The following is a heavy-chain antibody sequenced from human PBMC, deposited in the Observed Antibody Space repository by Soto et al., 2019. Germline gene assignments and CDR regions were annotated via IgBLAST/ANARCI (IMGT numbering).Heavy chain of an antibody. CDR2: ITKAGSSL. CDR3: ARGGVGSFDY. D-gene: IGHD3-10*01. CDR1: GFTFSSFW. V-gene: IGHV3-74*01. J-gene: IGHJ4*02. Sequence: EVQLVESGGGLVQPGGSLRLSCAASGFTFSSFWMHWVRQVPGKGLVWISHITKAGSSLSYADSVKGRFTISRDNAKNTVYLQMNGLIAEDTAVYYCARGGVGSFDYWGPGALVTGSS.